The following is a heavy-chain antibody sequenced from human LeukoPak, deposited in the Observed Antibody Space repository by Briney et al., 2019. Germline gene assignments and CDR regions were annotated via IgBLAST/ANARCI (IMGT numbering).Heavy chain of an antibody. CDR1: GGSISSGGYY. D-gene: IGHD3-10*01. V-gene: IGHV4-31*03. CDR3: ARALTMVPARFDY. CDR2: IYYSGST. J-gene: IGHJ4*02. Sequence: SETLSLTCTVSGGSISSGGYYWSWIRQHPGKGLEWIGYIYYSGSTYYNPSLKSRVTISVGTSKNQFSLKLSSVTAADTAVYYCARALTMVPARFDYWGQGTLVTVSS.